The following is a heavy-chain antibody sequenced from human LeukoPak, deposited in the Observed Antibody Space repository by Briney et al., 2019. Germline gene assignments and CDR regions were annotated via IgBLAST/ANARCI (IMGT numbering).Heavy chain of an antibody. D-gene: IGHD2-2*01. V-gene: IGHV4-34*01. CDR1: GGSFSGYY. CDR2: INHSGST. Sequence: PSETLSLTCAVYGGSFSGYYWSWIRQPPGKGLEWIGEINHSGSTNYNPSLKSRVTISVDTSKNQFSLKLSSVTAADTAVYYCARLGVVPAARYYYYMDVWGKGTTVTVSS. CDR3: ARLGVVPAARYYYYMDV. J-gene: IGHJ6*03.